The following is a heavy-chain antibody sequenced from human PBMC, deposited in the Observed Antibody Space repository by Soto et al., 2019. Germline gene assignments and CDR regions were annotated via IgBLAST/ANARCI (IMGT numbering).Heavy chain of an antibody. CDR1: GFTVSNNY. Sequence: EVQLVESGGGLIQPGGSLRLSCAVSGFTVSNNYMSWVRQAPGKGLEGVSVIYSGGYTAYGDSVKGRFTISRDNSKNTLFLQEDPLGADSPAVSYWPALPGGGGYWGQGTLVTVSS. J-gene: IGHJ4*02. D-gene: IGHD3-10*01. V-gene: IGHV3-53*01. CDR2: IYSGGYT. CDR3: PALPGGGGY.